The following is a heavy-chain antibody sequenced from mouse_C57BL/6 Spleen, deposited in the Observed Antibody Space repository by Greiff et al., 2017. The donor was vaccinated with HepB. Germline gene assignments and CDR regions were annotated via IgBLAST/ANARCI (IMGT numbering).Heavy chain of an antibody. V-gene: IGHV1-54*01. CDR3: ARSTMITTDYFDY. CDR1: GYAFTNYL. Sequence: QVQLQQSGAELVRPGTSVKVSCKASGYAFTNYLIEWVKQRPGQGLEWIGVINPGSGGTNYNEKFKGKATLTADKSSSTAYMQLSSLTSEDSAVYFCARSTMITTDYFDYWGQGTTLTVSS. D-gene: IGHD2-4*01. CDR2: INPGSGGT. J-gene: IGHJ2*01.